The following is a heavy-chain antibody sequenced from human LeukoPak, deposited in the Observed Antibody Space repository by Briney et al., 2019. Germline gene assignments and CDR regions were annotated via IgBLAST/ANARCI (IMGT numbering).Heavy chain of an antibody. CDR3: ARDQEAFDY. CDR1: GYSFTSNY. Sequence: GASVKVSCKASGYSFTSNYIHWVRQAPEQGLEWMGMIYPRDGSTSYAQKFQGRVTVTRDTSTSTVHMELSGLRSEDTAVYYCARDQEAFDYWGQGTLVTVSS. CDR2: IYPRDGST. J-gene: IGHJ4*02. V-gene: IGHV1-46*01.